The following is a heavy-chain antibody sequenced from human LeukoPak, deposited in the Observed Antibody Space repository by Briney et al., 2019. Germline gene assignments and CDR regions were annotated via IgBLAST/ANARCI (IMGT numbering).Heavy chain of an antibody. D-gene: IGHD2-2*01. Sequence: GGSLRLSCAASGFTFSSYWMSWVRQAPGKGLEWVANIKQDGSEKYYVDSVKGRFTISRDNAKNSLYLQMNSLRAEDTAVYYCASLNCSSTSCYFDYWGQGTLVTVSS. V-gene: IGHV3-7*01. CDR2: IKQDGSEK. CDR3: ASLNCSSTSCYFDY. J-gene: IGHJ4*02. CDR1: GFTFSSYW.